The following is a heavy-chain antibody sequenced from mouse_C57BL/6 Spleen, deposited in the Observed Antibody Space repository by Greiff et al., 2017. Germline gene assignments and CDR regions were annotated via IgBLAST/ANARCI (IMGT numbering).Heavy chain of an antibody. CDR1: GYTFTSYW. Sequence: QVQLQQPGAELVKPGASVKMSCKASGYTFTSYWITWVKQRPGQGLEWIGDIYPGSGSTNYNEKFKSKATLTVDTSASTAYMQLSSLTSGYSAVYNCAKGWYDYGGAWFAYWGQGTLVTVSA. J-gene: IGHJ3*01. CDR2: IYPGSGST. D-gene: IGHD2-4*01. V-gene: IGHV1-55*01. CDR3: AKGWYDYGGAWFAY.